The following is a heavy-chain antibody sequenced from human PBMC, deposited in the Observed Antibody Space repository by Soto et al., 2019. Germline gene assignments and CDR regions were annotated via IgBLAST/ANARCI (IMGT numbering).Heavy chain of an antibody. CDR3: AREYCISTSCYIYYGMDV. Sequence: PGGSLRLSCAASGFTFSSYAMHWVRQAPGKGLEWVAVISYDGSNKYYADNVKGRFTISRDNSKKTLYLQMNSLRAEDTALFYCAREYCISTSCYIYYGMDVWGQGTTVTVSS. D-gene: IGHD2-2*02. J-gene: IGHJ6*02. V-gene: IGHV3-30-3*01. CDR2: ISYDGSNK. CDR1: GFTFSSYA.